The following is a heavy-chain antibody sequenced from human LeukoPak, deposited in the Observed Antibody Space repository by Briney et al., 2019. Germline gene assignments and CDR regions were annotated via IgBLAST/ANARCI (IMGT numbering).Heavy chain of an antibody. V-gene: IGHV3-48*03. CDR3: ARILVATGGMDV. CDR2: ISSSGSTI. CDR1: VFTFSSYE. J-gene: IGHJ6*04. D-gene: IGHD5-12*01. Sequence: GVSLRLSCAASVFTFSSYEMNWVRQAPGKGLECVSYISSSGSTIYYAHSVKGRFTISRDNAKNSLYLQMNSLRAEDTAVYYCARILVATGGMDVWGKGTTVTVSS.